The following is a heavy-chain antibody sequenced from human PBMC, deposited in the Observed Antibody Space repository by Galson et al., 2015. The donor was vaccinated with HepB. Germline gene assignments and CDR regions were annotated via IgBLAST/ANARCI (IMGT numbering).Heavy chain of an antibody. Sequence: SVKVSCKASGYILTKYAINWVRQAPGQGLEWMGWINTNTGNPTYAQAFTGRFVFSLDTSVSTTYLQISSLKAEDTAVYYCARLGLELLDAMDVWGQGTTVTVSS. J-gene: IGHJ6*02. D-gene: IGHD1-7*01. CDR1: GYILTKYA. CDR2: INTNTGNP. CDR3: ARLGLELLDAMDV. V-gene: IGHV7-4-1*02.